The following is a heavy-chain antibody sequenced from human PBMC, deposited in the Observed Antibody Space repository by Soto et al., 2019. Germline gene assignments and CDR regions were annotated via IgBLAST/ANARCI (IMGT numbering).Heavy chain of an antibody. CDR2: INHSGST. J-gene: IGHJ6*02. Sequence: SETLSLTCAVYGGSFSGYYWSWIRQPPGKGLEWIGEINHSGSTNYNPSLKSRVTISIDTSKNQFSLKLSSVTAADTAVYYCARGRTSRVDSSKRYYYYGMDVWGQGTTVTVSS. CDR1: GGSFSGYY. V-gene: IGHV4-34*01. D-gene: IGHD6-19*01. CDR3: ARGRTSRVDSSKRYYYYGMDV.